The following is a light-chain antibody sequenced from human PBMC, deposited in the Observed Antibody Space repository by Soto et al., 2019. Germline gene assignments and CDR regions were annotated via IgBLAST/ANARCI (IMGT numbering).Light chain of an antibody. V-gene: IGKV1-8*01. CDR1: QGISSY. Sequence: AIRMTQSPSSLSASTGDRVTITCRASQGISSYLAWYQQKPGKAPKRLIYAASTLQSGVPSRFSGSGSGTDFTLTISCLQSEDFETYYCQQYYSYPGTFGPGTKVDIK. J-gene: IGKJ3*01. CDR2: AAS. CDR3: QQYYSYPGT.